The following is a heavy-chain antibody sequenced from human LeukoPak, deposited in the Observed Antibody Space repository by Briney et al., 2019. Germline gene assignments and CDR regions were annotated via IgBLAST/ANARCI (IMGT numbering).Heavy chain of an antibody. J-gene: IGHJ4*02. CDR2: IYYSGSA. CDR3: ARSYGSGSYFDY. D-gene: IGHD3-10*01. Sequence: SETLSLTCTVSGGSISTYYWSWIRESPGKGLEWVGYIYYSGSAKYNPSLKSRVTISVDTSNNQFSLKLSSVTAADTAVYYCARSYGSGSYFDYWGQGTLVTVSS. CDR1: GGSISTYY. V-gene: IGHV4-59*01.